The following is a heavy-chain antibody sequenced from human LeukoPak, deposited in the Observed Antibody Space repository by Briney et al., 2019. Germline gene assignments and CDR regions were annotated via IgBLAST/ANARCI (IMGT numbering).Heavy chain of an antibody. J-gene: IGHJ4*02. CDR1: GFTFSSYS. CDR2: ISSSSSTI. D-gene: IGHD1-26*01. V-gene: IGHV3-48*04. Sequence: PGGSLRLSCAASGFTFSSYSMNWVRQAPGKGLEWVSYISSSSSTIYYADSVKGRFTISRDNAKNSLYLQMNSLRAEDTAVYYCARLFKVGATRRVVDYWGQGTLVTVSS. CDR3: ARLFKVGATRRVVDY.